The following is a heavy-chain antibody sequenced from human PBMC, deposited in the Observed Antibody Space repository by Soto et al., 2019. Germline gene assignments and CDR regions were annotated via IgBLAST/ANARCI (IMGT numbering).Heavy chain of an antibody. V-gene: IGHV4-31*09. CDR1: GGSISSGGYY. D-gene: IGHD1-1*01. CDR3: GRLEGLATISYYFGY. J-gene: IGHJ4*02. Sequence: SETLSLTCTVSGGSISSGGYYWSWIRQHPGKGLEWIGYIYYSGSTYYNPSLKSRVTISVDKSKNQFSLKLMSLSAADTAVYYCGRLEGLATISYYFGYWGQGALVTVSS. CDR2: IYYSGST.